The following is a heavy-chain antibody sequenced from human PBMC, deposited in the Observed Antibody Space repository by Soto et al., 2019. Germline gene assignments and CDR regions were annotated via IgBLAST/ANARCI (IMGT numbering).Heavy chain of an antibody. CDR3: VKGAVVLMVYVQFDY. CDR1: GFTFSSYA. CDR2: ISGSGATT. D-gene: IGHD2-8*01. J-gene: IGHJ4*02. V-gene: IGHV3-23*01. Sequence: EVQLLEYGGTLVQPGGSLRLSCAASGFTFSSYAMTWVRQAPGRGLEWVSSISGSGATTYSADSVKGRFTISRDNSKNTVYLQMNSLTAEDTAMYYCVKGAVVLMVYVQFDYWGQGTLVTVSS.